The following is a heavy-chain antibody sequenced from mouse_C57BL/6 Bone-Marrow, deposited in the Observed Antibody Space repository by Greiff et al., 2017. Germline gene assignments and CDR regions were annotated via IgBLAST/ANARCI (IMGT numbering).Heavy chain of an antibody. V-gene: IGHV1-39*01. J-gene: IGHJ1*03. D-gene: IGHD1-1*01. CDR3: AGRYYGSSYPQGGYFDD. CDR2: INPNYGTT. CDR1: GYSFTDYN. Sequence: VQLQQSGPELVKPGASVKISCKASGYSFTDYNMHWVKQSTGKSLEWIGVINPNYGTTSYNQKFKGKATLTVDQSSSTAYMQLNSLTSADSAVYYCAGRYYGSSYPQGGYFDDWGKGTTVTVSS.